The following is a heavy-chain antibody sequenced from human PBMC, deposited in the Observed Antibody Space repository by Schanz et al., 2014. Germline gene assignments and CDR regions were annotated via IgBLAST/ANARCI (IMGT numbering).Heavy chain of an antibody. CDR1: GFIFSSYG. CDR3: ARVRRRIATPSTPSFRNYYYYAMDV. CDR2: NWYDGSNK. J-gene: IGHJ6*02. D-gene: IGHD6-13*01. Sequence: QVQLVESGGGVVQPGRSLRLSCAASGFIFSSYGLHWVRQAPGKGLEWGAFNWYDGSNKYYADSVKGRFTISRDNSKNTLYLQMNSLRAEDTSVYFCARVRRRIATPSTPSFRNYYYYAMDVWGQGTTVTVSS. V-gene: IGHV3-33*01.